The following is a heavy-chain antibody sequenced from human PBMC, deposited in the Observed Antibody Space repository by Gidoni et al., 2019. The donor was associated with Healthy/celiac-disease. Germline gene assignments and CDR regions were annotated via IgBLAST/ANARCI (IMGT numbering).Heavy chain of an antibody. D-gene: IGHD5-12*01. Sequence: EVQLVESGGGLVKPGGSRRLSCAASGLTVSNAWMSWARQAPGQGLEWVGRIKSKTDGGTTDYAAPVKGRFTISRDDSKNTLYLQMNSLKTEDTAVYYCTTDLIVATTDYYMDVWGEGTTVTVSS. CDR3: TTDLIVATTDYYMDV. V-gene: IGHV3-15*01. CDR1: GLTVSNAW. CDR2: IKSKTDGGTT. J-gene: IGHJ6*03.